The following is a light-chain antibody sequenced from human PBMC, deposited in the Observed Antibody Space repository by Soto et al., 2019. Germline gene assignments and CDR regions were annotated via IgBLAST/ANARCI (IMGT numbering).Light chain of an antibody. V-gene: IGLV2-8*01. CDR2: EVS. Sequence: QSALTQPPSAAGSPGQAGTISCTGTSNDVGGYNYVSWYQQHLGKDLKLMLYEVSKRPSGVPDRFSGSQSGNTASMTVSGLPAEEEADYHCSSYAGSNNFVVFGGGTK. J-gene: IGLJ2*01. CDR3: SSYAGSNNFVV. CDR1: SNDVGGYNY.